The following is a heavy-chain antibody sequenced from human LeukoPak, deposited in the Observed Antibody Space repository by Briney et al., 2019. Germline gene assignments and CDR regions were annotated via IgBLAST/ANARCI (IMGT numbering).Heavy chain of an antibody. J-gene: IGHJ6*02. CDR1: GFNFNNYW. Sequence: PGGSLRLSCAASGFNFNNYWMSWLRQAPGKGLEWVANIKDDGSEEYYVDSVKGRFTIARDNAKNSLSLQMDSLRAEDTAVYYCARDQMGPYYDMDVWGQGTTVTVSS. CDR2: IKDDGSEE. CDR3: ARDQMGPYYDMDV. V-gene: IGHV3-7*03. D-gene: IGHD5-24*01.